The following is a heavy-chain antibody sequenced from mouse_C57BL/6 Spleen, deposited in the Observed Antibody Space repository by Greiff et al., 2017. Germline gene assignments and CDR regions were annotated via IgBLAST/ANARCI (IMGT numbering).Heavy chain of an antibody. D-gene: IGHD3-3*01. Sequence: VHVKQSGPVLVKPGASVKMSCKASGYTFTDYYMNWVKQSHGKSLEWIGVINPYNGGTSYNQKFKGKATLTVDKSSSTAYMELNSLTSEDSAVYNCARGRDFAYWGQGTLVTVSA. CDR3: ARGRDFAY. J-gene: IGHJ3*01. CDR2: INPYNGGT. CDR1: GYTFTDYY. V-gene: IGHV1-19*01.